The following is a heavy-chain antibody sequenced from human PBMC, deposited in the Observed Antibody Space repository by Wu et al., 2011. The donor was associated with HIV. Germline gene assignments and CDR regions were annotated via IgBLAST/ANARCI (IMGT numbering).Heavy chain of an antibody. V-gene: IGHV1-8*02. J-gene: IGHJ5*02. CDR2: MNPNSGNT. CDR1: GYIFTNYY. CDR3: ARAGGITGTSHWFDP. Sequence: QVQLVQSGAEVKKPGASVKVTCKASGYIFTNYYMYWVRQATGQGLEWMGWMNPNSGNTGYAQKFQGRVSMTRNTSISTAYMELSSLRSEDTAVYYCARAGGITGTSHWFDPRAEGTRGHRLL. D-gene: IGHD1-7*01.